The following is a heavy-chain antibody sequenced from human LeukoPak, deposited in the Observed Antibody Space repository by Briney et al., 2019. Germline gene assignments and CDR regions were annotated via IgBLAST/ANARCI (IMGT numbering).Heavy chain of an antibody. V-gene: IGHV3-74*01. D-gene: IGHD2-8*02. J-gene: IGHJ4*02. CDR2: IDTDGSST. Sequence: GGSLRLSCAASGFTFSSYWMHWVRQAPGKGLAWASHIDTDGSSTTYADSVKGRFTISRDNAKNTLYLQMNSLRPDDTAVYYCARGWWGVDYWGQGTLVTVSS. CDR3: ARGWWGVDY. CDR1: GFTFSSYW.